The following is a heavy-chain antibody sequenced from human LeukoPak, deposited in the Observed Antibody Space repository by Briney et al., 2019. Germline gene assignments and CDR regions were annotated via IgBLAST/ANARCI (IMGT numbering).Heavy chain of an antibody. CDR1: GFSFSSYT. CDR3: ARDWGGGYCSGGSCYSDPFVY. CDR2: ISSDRSYI. D-gene: IGHD2-15*01. J-gene: IGHJ4*02. V-gene: IGHV3-21*01. Sequence: KPGGSLRLSCAASGFSFSSYTMNWVRQAPGKGLEWVSFISSDRSYIYYADSVKGRFTISRDNAKNSLYLQMNSLRVEDTAVYYCARDWGGGYCSGGSCYSDPFVYWGQGTLVTVSS.